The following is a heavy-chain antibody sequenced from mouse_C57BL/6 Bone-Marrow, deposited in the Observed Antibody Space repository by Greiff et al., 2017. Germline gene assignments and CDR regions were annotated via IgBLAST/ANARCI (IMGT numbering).Heavy chain of an antibody. D-gene: IGHD1-1*01. CDR3: ARDALITTVVAHWYFDV. J-gene: IGHJ1*03. CDR2: SRNKANDYTT. Sequence: EVKVEESGGGLVQSGRSLRLSCATSGFTFSDFYMEWVRQAPGKGLEWIAASRNKANDYTTEYSASVKGRFIVSRDTSQSILYLQMNALRAEDTAIYYCARDALITTVVAHWYFDVWGTGTTVTVSS. CDR1: GFTFSDFY. V-gene: IGHV7-1*01.